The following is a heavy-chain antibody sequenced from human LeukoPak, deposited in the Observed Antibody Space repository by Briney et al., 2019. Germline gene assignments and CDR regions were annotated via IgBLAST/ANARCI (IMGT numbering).Heavy chain of an antibody. CDR3: ARDSDRFDY. V-gene: IGHV3-21*01. Sequence: PGGSLRLSCAASGLTFSRYGMHWVRQAPGKGLEWVSSISSSSSYIYYADSVKGRFTISRDNAKNSLYLQMNSLRAEDTAVYYCARDSDRFDYWGQGTLVTVSS. J-gene: IGHJ4*02. CDR2: ISSSSSYI. CDR1: GLTFSRYG.